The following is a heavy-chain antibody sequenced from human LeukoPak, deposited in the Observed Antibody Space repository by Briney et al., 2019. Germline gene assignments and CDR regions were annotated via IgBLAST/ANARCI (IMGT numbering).Heavy chain of an antibody. J-gene: IGHJ4*02. D-gene: IGHD3-10*01. V-gene: IGHV1-2*02. CDR2: LNPNSGDT. Sequence: ASVTVSCMASGYSFTDYFVHWVRQAPGQGLDWVGLLNPNSGDTNYEEKFQGRVTMVRDSSINTAYMELSRLRSDDTAVYYCARMYYYGSGTYYGDYWGQGSLVTVSS. CDR3: ARMYYYGSGTYYGDY. CDR1: GYSFTDYF.